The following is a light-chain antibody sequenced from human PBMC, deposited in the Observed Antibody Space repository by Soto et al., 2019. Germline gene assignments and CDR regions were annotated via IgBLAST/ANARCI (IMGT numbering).Light chain of an antibody. Sequence: EIVLTQSPGVLSLSPGDRATLSCRTSQSVNSNSLAWYQQKPGQAPRLLLYDTSTRAPGIPDRFSGSGSGTDFSLTINSLEHEDFAVYYCQQYGTSPPLTFGGGTEVEIK. CDR2: DTS. CDR1: QSVNSNS. V-gene: IGKV3-20*01. J-gene: IGKJ4*01. CDR3: QQYGTSPPLT.